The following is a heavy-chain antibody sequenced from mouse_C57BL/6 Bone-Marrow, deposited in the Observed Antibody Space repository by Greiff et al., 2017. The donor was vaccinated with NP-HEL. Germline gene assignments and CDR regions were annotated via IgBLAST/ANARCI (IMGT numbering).Heavy chain of an antibody. CDR1: GYTFTSYW. D-gene: IGHD2-5*01. CDR3: ARWGYSNYPFAY. Sequence: QVQLKQPGAELVMPGASVKLSCKASGYTFTSYWMHWVKQRPGQGLEWIGEIDPSDSYTNYNQKFKGKSTLTVDKSSSTAYMQLSSLTSEDSAVYYCARWGYSNYPFAYWGQGTTLTVSS. J-gene: IGHJ2*01. V-gene: IGHV1-69*01. CDR2: IDPSDSYT.